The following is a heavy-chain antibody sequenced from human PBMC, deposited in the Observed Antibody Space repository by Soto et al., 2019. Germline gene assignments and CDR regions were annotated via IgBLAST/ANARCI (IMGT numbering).Heavy chain of an antibody. J-gene: IGHJ6*02. CDR1: GFTFSSYA. CDR2: ISYDGSNK. CDR3: ARDDCSSTSCYADYYYGMDV. D-gene: IGHD2-2*01. Sequence: GGSLRLSCAASGFTFSSYAMHWVRQAPGKGLEWVAVISYDGSNKYYADSVKGRFTISRDNSKNTLYLQMNSLRAEDTAVYYCARDDCSSTSCYADYYYGMDVRGQGTTVTVSS. V-gene: IGHV3-30-3*01.